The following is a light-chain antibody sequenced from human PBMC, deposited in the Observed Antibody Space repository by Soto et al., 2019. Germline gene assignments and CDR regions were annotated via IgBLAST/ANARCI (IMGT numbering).Light chain of an antibody. V-gene: IGLV1-40*01. CDR3: KSYDKRLTAYV. CDR2: GNG. CDR1: SSSIGAGYE. J-gene: IGLJ1*01. Sequence: SALTQPPSVSGAPGQRVTISCSGTSSSIGAGYEVHWYHQLPGTAPKLVVSGNGNRPSGVPDRLSASKSGTSASLDITGIQAQDQGNYYCKSYDKRLTAYVFGTGTKVTV.